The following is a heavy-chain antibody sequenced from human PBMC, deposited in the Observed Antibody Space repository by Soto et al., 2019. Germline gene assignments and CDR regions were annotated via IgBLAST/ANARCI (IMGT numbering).Heavy chain of an antibody. CDR1: WFKFSNYA. CDR3: AKDRRAGGNSAFYFDF. V-gene: IGHV3-23*01. CDR2: ISATGGGT. D-gene: IGHD3-16*01. Sequence: LXLSFAASWFKFSNYAMSWVRQAPVKGLEWVSLISATGGGTYYADSVKGRFTISRDNSHNTLYLQVHSLTAEDTAVYYCAKDRRAGGNSAFYFDFWGQGAQVTVSS. J-gene: IGHJ4*02.